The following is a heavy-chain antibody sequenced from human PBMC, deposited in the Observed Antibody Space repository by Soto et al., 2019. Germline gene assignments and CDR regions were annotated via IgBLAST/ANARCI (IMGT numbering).Heavy chain of an antibody. CDR2: TYYRSKWYN. Sequence: PSQTLSLTCAISGDSVSSNSAAWNWIRQSPSRGLEWLGRTYYRSKWYNDYAVSVKSRITINPDTSKNQFSLQLNSVTPEDTAVYYCARSGRAARQGGPTKNWFDPWGQGTLVTVSS. D-gene: IGHD6-6*01. J-gene: IGHJ5*02. CDR3: ARSGRAARQGGPTKNWFDP. CDR1: GDSVSSNSAA. V-gene: IGHV6-1*01.